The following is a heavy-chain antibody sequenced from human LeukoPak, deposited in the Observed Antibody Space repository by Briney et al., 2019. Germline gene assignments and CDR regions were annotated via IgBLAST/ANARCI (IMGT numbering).Heavy chain of an antibody. D-gene: IGHD3-22*01. Sequence: PGGSLRLSCAASGVTFSSYGMSWVRQAPGKGLEWVSAISGSGGSTYYADSVKGRFTISRDNSKNTLYLQMNSLRAEDTAVYYCAKEHYDSSGCFDYWGQGTLVTVSS. J-gene: IGHJ4*02. CDR3: AKEHYDSSGCFDY. V-gene: IGHV3-23*01. CDR2: ISGSGGST. CDR1: GVTFSSYG.